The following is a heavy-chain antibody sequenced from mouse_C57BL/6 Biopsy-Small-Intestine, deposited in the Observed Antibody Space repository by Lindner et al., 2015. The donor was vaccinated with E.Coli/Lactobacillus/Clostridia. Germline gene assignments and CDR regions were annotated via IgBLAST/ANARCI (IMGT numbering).Heavy chain of an antibody. CDR1: GFTFSSYT. CDR3: TREDYGSFYAMDY. J-gene: IGHJ4*01. V-gene: IGHV5-6-4*01. Sequence: VQLQESGGGLVKPGGSLKLSCAASGFTFSSYTMSWVRQTPEKRLEWVATISGGGGNTYYPDSVKGRFTISRDNAKNTLYLQMSSLKSEDTAMYYCTREDYGSFYAMDYWGQGTSVTVSS. CDR2: ISGGGGNT. D-gene: IGHD1-1*01.